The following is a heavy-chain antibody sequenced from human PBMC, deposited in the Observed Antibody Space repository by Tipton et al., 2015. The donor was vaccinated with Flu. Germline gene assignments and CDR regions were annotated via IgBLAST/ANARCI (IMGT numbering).Heavy chain of an antibody. CDR1: GGSISSYY. Sequence: TLSLTCTVSGGSISSYYWSWIRQPPGKGLEWIGYIYYSGSTNYNPSLKSRVTISVDTSKNQFSLKLSSVTAADTAVYYCARDSAAHYGMDVWGQGTTVTASS. CDR3: ARDSAAHYGMDV. J-gene: IGHJ6*02. D-gene: IGHD6-13*01. CDR2: IYYSGST. V-gene: IGHV4-59*08.